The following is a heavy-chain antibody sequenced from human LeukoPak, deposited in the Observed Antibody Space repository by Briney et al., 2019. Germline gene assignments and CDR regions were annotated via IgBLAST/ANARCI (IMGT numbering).Heavy chain of an antibody. J-gene: IGHJ4*02. V-gene: IGHV4-39*01. D-gene: IGHD1-26*01. CDR3: SRLPNGSPADY. Sequence: LETLSLPCIVSGDSIINTAYHWGWIRQPPGKGLGWIASIYYSGNTYYNPSLKSRLTISVDTSKNQFSLKLNSVTAADTAVYYCSRLPNGSPADYWGQGTLVTVSS. CDR1: GDSIINTAYH. CDR2: IYYSGNT.